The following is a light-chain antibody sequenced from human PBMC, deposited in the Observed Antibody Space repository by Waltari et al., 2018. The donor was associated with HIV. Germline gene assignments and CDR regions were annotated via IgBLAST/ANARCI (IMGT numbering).Light chain of an antibody. J-gene: IGKJ3*01. Sequence: EIVLTQSPDTLSLSPGKRATPPCRASQTVISNYLAWYQQKPGQAPRLLVYGASSRAAGIADRFSGSGSGTDFTLIISRVEPEDSAVFYCQQYGDSPFTFGPGTKVEIK. CDR2: GAS. CDR3: QQYGDSPFT. CDR1: QTVISNY. V-gene: IGKV3-20*01.